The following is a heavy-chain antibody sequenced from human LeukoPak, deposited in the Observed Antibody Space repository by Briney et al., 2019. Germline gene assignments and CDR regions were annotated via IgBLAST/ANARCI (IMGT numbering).Heavy chain of an antibody. V-gene: IGHV1-8*01. CDR2: MNPNSGNT. CDR1: GYTFTSYY. Sequence: ASVKVSCKASGYTFTSYYMHWVRQATGQGLEWMGWMNPNSGNTGYAQKFQGRVTMTRNTSISTAYMELSSLRSEDTAVYYCARGSFGARLLWFGDGDWFDPWGQGTLVTVSS. D-gene: IGHD3-10*01. J-gene: IGHJ5*02. CDR3: ARGSFGARLLWFGDGDWFDP.